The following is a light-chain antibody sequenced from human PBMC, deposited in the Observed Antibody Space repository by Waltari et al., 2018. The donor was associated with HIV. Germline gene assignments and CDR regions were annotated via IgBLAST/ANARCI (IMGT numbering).Light chain of an antibody. CDR3: QQYKYWPPWT. CDR2: GAS. Sequence: EIVMTQSPATLSVSLGERATLSCRASQSVRYNLAWYQQKPGQPPRLLIYGASTRATGIPARCSASGSGTEVTLTISSLQSEDFAVYYCQQYKYWPPWTFGQGTKVDIK. CDR1: QSVRYN. V-gene: IGKV3-15*01. J-gene: IGKJ1*01.